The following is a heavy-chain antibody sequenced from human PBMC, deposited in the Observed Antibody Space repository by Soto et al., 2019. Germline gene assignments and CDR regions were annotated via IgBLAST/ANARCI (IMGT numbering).Heavy chain of an antibody. CDR3: TRHPPIARCENGLDV. CDR2: IYYNGYT. Sequence: QVQLQESGPGLVKPSETLSLTCSVSGGSISGYYWSWIRQPPGKGLEWIGYIYYNGYTIYSPSLNSRVTISVDTSKNQFSLKLTSVTAADTAMYYCTRHPPIARCENGLDVWGQGTTVTVSS. J-gene: IGHJ6*02. D-gene: IGHD2-21*01. V-gene: IGHV4-59*08. CDR1: GGSISGYY.